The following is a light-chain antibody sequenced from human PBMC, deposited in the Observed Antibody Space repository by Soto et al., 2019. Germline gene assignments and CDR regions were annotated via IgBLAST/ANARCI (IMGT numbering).Light chain of an antibody. CDR1: RSNIGSNT. Sequence: QSVLTQPPSTSGTPGQRVTMSCSGSRSNIGSNTVNWYQQLPGAAPKLLIYRNNQRPSGVPDRFSGSKSGTSASLAISGLHSEDEADYYCAAWDDSLNGVEFGGGTKLTVL. J-gene: IGLJ2*01. CDR3: AAWDDSLNGVE. V-gene: IGLV1-44*01. CDR2: RNN.